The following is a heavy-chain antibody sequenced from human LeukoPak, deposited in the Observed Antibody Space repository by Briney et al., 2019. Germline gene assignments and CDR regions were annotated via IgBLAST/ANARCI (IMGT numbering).Heavy chain of an antibody. J-gene: IGHJ6*03. Sequence: GGSLRLCCTAGGINCTYDANNWLRQAPGKGLEWVSVIKSARYRGYNADSVKGRFTISRDHSPTTLFLQIDGPRSQGKARELCGKDDIRHGYSYLDVWGKGTTVTVSS. CDR3: GKDDIRHGYSYLDV. V-gene: IGHV3-23*03. CDR1: GINCTYDA. CDR2: IKSARYRG.